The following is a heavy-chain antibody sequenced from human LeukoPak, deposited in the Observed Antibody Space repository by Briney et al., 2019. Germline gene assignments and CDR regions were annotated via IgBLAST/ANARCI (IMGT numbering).Heavy chain of an antibody. Sequence: GGSLRLSCAASGFTFSSYAMSWVRHAPGKGLEWVSAISGSGGSTYYVDSVKGRFTISRDNSKNTLYLQMNSLRAEDTAVYYCAKGSFMVRFYGMDVWGQGTTVTVSS. CDR1: GFTFSSYA. D-gene: IGHD3-10*01. J-gene: IGHJ6*02. CDR2: ISGSGGST. CDR3: AKGSFMVRFYGMDV. V-gene: IGHV3-23*01.